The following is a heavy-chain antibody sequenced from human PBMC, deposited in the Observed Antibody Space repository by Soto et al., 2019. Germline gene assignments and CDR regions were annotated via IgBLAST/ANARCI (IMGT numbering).Heavy chain of an antibody. J-gene: IGHJ6*02. CDR2: INSDGSST. CDR3: ARDRGGWWHYYGMDV. Sequence: GGSRRLSCAASGFTFSSYWMHWVRQAPGKGLVWVSRINSDGSSTSYADSVKGRFTISRDNAKNTLYLQMNSLRAEDTAVYYCARDRGGWWHYYGMDVWGQGTTVTVSS. V-gene: IGHV3-74*01. CDR1: GFTFSSYW. D-gene: IGHD6-19*01.